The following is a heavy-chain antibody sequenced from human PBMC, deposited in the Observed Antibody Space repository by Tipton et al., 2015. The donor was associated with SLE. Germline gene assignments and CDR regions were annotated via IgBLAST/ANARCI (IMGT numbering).Heavy chain of an antibody. Sequence: TLSLTCSVSGGAMTRGIYYWSWIRQPAGKGLEWIGRVFAGVTTNYNPSLKSRVTISIDRSKGQFSLKLNSVTAADTAVYYCARGMLTWRGAIIGVDVWGQGTSVNVSS. CDR3: ARGMLTWRGAIIGVDV. CDR1: GGAMTRGIYY. J-gene: IGHJ6*02. D-gene: IGHD2-8*01. CDR2: VFAGVTT. V-gene: IGHV4-61*02.